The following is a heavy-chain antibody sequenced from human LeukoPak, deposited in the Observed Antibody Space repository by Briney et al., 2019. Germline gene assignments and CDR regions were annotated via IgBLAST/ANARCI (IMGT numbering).Heavy chain of an antibody. CDR1: GGSISAYY. CDR3: ARWVTASSIDY. Sequence: NTSETLSLTCTVSGGSISAYYWSWNRQPPGKGLEGMGYIDYSGSTNYNPSLKSRVTISVDTSKNQFSLKLSAVTAPDTAVYYCARWVTASSIDYWGQGTLVTVSS. J-gene: IGHJ4*02. D-gene: IGHD6-6*01. V-gene: IGHV4-59*08. CDR2: IDYSGST.